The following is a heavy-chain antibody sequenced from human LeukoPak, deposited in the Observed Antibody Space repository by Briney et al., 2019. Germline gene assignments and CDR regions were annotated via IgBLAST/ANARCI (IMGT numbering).Heavy chain of an antibody. V-gene: IGHV4-39*07. Sequence: SETLSLTCTVSGGSISSSSYYWGWIRQPPGKGLEWIGSIYYSGTTYYNPSLKSRVTISVDTSRNQFSLKLSSVTAADTAVYYCARHIGIAAAGTPKNSHLKYYYYYMDVWGKGTTVTISS. J-gene: IGHJ6*03. D-gene: IGHD6-13*01. CDR1: GGSISSSSYY. CDR2: IYYSGTT. CDR3: ARHIGIAAAGTPKNSHLKYYYYYMDV.